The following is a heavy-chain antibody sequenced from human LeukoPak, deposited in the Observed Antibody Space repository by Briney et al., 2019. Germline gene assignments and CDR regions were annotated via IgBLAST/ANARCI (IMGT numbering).Heavy chain of an antibody. Sequence: GASVKVSCKASGGTFSSYAISWVRQAPGQGLEWMGGIIPIFGAANYAQKFQGRVTITADESTSTAYMELSSLRSEDTAVYYCASGGYSSSHDAFDIWGQGTMVTVSS. CDR3: ASGGYSSSHDAFDI. CDR2: IIPIFGAA. D-gene: IGHD6-6*01. V-gene: IGHV1-69*13. J-gene: IGHJ3*02. CDR1: GGTFSSYA.